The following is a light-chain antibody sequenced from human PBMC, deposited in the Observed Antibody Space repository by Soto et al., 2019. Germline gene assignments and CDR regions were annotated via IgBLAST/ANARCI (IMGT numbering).Light chain of an antibody. CDR3: AAWDDTLNGWV. CDR1: SSNIGSNT. CDR2: SNN. V-gene: IGLV1-44*01. J-gene: IGLJ3*02. Sequence: QSVLTQPPSASGTPGQRVTISCSGSSSNIGSNTVNWYQQLPGTAPKLLIYSNNQRPSGVPDRFFGSKSGTSASLAISGLQSEDEADYYFAAWDDTLNGWVFGGGTQLTVL.